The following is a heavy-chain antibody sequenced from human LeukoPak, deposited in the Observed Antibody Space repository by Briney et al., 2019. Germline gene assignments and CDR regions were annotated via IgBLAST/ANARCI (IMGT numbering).Heavy chain of an antibody. V-gene: IGHV3-23*01. CDR3: AKSGAAADAFHN. CDR2: ITNSGATT. D-gene: IGHD6-13*01. J-gene: IGHJ4*02. Sequence: GGSLRLSCVASGFTFSTYTMTWVRQAPGKGLEWVSSITNSGATTFYADSAKGRFTISRDNSKNSLFLQMERLRTEDTALYYCAKSGAAADAFHNWGQGTLVTVSS. CDR1: GFTFSTYT.